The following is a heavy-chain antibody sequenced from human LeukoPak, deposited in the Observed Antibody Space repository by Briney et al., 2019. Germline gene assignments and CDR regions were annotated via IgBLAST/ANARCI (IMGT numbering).Heavy chain of an antibody. CDR2: IDYSGNT. D-gene: IGHD6-13*01. Sequence: SETLSLTCAVSHDSSYSSIYYWGWVRQPPGKGLEWIGTIDYSGNTYYNPSLKSRATISTDTSRSQFSLNLSSVTAADTAVYFCARAVFDSSSLSNWGQGTLVTVSS. V-gene: IGHV4-39*07. CDR1: HDSSYSSIYY. J-gene: IGHJ4*02. CDR3: ARAVFDSSSLSN.